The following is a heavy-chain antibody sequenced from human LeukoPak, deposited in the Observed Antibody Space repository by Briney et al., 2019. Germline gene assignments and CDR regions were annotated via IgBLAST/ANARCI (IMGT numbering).Heavy chain of an antibody. Sequence: PGGSLRLSCAASGFTFGSYGMHWVRQAPGKGLEWVAVISYDGSNQYYADSVKGRFTISRDNSKNTLYLQMNSLRAEDTAVYYRAKDKGGGYGNDGFDIWGRGTMVTVSS. D-gene: IGHD3-16*01. CDR3: AKDKGGGYGNDGFDI. CDR1: GFTFGSYG. J-gene: IGHJ3*02. CDR2: ISYDGSNQ. V-gene: IGHV3-30*18.